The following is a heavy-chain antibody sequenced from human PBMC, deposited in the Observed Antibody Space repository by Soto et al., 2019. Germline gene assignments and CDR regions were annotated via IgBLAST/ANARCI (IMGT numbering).Heavy chain of an antibody. CDR3: ARGGDIVVVPSMYYYYYGMDV. CDR1: GYTFTGYY. CDR2: INPNSGGT. J-gene: IGHJ6*02. D-gene: IGHD2-2*01. Sequence: VASVKVSCKASGYTFTGYYMHWVRQAPGQGLEWMGWINPNSGGTNYAQKFQGRVTMTRDTSISTAYMELSRLRSDDTAVYYCARGGDIVVVPSMYYYYYGMDVWGQGTTVTVS. V-gene: IGHV1-2*02.